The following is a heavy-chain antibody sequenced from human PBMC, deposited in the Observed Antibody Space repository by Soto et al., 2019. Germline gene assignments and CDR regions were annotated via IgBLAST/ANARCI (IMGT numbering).Heavy chain of an antibody. CDR3: ARHLWFGELSPNWFDP. CDR1: GYTFTSYG. CDR2: ISAYNGNT. J-gene: IGHJ5*02. D-gene: IGHD3-10*01. Sequence: ASVKVSCKASGYTFTSYGISWVRQAPGQGLEWMGWISAYNGNTNYAQKLQGRVTMTTDTSTSTAYMELRSLRSDDTAVYHCARHLWFGELSPNWFDPWGQGTLVTVSS. V-gene: IGHV1-18*01.